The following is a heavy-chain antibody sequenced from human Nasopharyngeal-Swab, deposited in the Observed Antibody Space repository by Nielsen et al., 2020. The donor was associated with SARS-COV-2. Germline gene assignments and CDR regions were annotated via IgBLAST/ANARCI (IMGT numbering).Heavy chain of an antibody. CDR3: ARSPGWFGELLYYYYMDV. J-gene: IGHJ6*03. V-gene: IGHV4-38-2*02. D-gene: IGHD3-10*01. CDR1: GYSISSGYY. Sequence: GSLRLSCTVSGYSISSGYYWGWIRQPPGKGLEWIGSIYHSGSTYYNPSLKSRVTISVDTSKNQFSLELSSVTAADTAVYYCARSPGWFGELLYYYYMDVWGKGTTVTVSS. CDR2: IYHSGST.